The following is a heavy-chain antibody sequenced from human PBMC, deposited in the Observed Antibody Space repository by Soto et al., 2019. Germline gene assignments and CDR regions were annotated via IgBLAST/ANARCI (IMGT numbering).Heavy chain of an antibody. CDR1: GGTFNTYA. J-gene: IGHJ5*02. CDR2: IIPIFGTA. V-gene: IGHV1-69*01. Sequence: QVQLVQSGAEVKKPGSSVKVSCKASGGTFNTYAISWVRQAPGQGLEWMGGIIPIFGTANYAQKFQGRVTITADESTSTVYMEVSSLRSEDTAIYYCARDPVVVVAVTVNLHHWGQGTLVTVSS. D-gene: IGHD2-15*01. CDR3: ARDPVVVVAVTVNLHH.